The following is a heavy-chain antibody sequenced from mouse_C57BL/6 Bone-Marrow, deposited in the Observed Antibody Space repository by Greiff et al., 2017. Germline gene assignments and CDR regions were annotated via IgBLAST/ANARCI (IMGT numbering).Heavy chain of an antibody. Sequence: VQLQQSGPGLVQPSQSLSITCTVSGFSLTSYGVHWVRQSPGKGLEWLGVIWRGGSTDYNAAFMSRLSITKDNSKSQVFFKMNSLQADDTAIYYCAKKGDYDYDWFAYWGQGTLVTVSA. CDR3: AKKGDYDYDWFAY. CDR1: GFSLTSYG. J-gene: IGHJ3*01. D-gene: IGHD2-4*01. CDR2: IWRGGST. V-gene: IGHV2-5*01.